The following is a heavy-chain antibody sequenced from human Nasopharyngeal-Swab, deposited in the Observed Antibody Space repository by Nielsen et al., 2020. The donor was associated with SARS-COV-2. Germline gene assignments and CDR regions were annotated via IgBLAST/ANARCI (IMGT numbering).Heavy chain of an antibody. CDR1: GFTFSSYA. Sequence: GESLKISCAASGFTFSSYAMHWVRQAPGKGLEWVAVISYDGSNKYYADSVKGRFTISRDNSKNTLYLQMNSLRAEDTAVYYCAKEDKGGGGWYFDLWGRGTLVTVSS. V-gene: IGHV3-30-3*02. CDR2: ISYDGSNK. D-gene: IGHD1-26*01. J-gene: IGHJ2*01. CDR3: AKEDKGGGGWYFDL.